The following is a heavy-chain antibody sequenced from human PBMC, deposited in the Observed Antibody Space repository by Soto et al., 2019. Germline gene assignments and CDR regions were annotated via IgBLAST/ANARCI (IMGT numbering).Heavy chain of an antibody. CDR2: INHSGGST. CDR3: AIYTGYSSSWYADYYYYYGMDV. V-gene: IGHV1-46*01. J-gene: IGHJ6*02. CDR1: GYTFTSYY. Sequence: QVQLVQSGAEVKKPGASVKVSCKASGYTFTSYYMHWVRQAPGQGLEWMGIINHSGGSTSYAQKFQGRVTMTRDTSTSTVYMELSSLRAEDTAVYYCAIYTGYSSSWYADYYYYYGMDVWGQGTTVTVSS. D-gene: IGHD6-13*01.